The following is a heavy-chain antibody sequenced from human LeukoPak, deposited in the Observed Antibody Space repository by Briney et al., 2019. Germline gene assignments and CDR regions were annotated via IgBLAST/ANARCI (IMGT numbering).Heavy chain of an antibody. CDR3: ARGRYLTTGGGAAAGFLDY. V-gene: IGHV4-34*01. Sequence: SETLSLTCGVDGGSFSGYYWNWIRQPPGKGLEWIGEINHSGSTNYNPSLKRRVTISVDTSQNQFSVRLSSVTAAETAVYYCARGRYLTTGGGAAAGFLDYWGQGTLVTVSS. CDR1: GGSFSGYY. J-gene: IGHJ4*02. D-gene: IGHD6-13*01. CDR2: INHSGST.